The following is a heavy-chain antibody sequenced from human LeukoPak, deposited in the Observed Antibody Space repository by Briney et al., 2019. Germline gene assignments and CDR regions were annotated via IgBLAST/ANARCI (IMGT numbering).Heavy chain of an antibody. J-gene: IGHJ3*01. Sequence: VAVISYDGTNKYYAHSVKGRFTISRDNSKNTLYLQMNSLRAEDTAVYYCARGRFVVGDGFDYWGQGTMVTVSS. V-gene: IGHV3-30-3*01. CDR2: ISYDGTNK. CDR3: ARGRFVVGDGFDY. D-gene: IGHD2-2*01.